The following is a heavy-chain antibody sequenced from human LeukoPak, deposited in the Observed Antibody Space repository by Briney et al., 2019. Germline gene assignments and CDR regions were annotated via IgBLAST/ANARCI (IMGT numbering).Heavy chain of an antibody. D-gene: IGHD4-17*01. Sequence: GGSLRLSCAASGFTFSRYAMSSVRQAPGKGLEWVSAISGRGGSTYYAHSVKGRFTISRDNSKNTLFLQMNSLSAEDTAVYYCAKVGATVNTNINGAFGYWGQGALVTVAS. CDR1: GFTFSRYA. CDR3: AKVGATVNTNINGAFGY. V-gene: IGHV3-23*01. CDR2: ISGRGGST. J-gene: IGHJ4*02.